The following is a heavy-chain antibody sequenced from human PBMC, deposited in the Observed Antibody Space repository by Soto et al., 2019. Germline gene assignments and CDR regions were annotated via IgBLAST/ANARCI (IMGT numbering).Heavy chain of an antibody. J-gene: IGHJ6*03. CDR1: GGSFSGYY. V-gene: IGHV4-34*01. CDR3: ARYMVRGVIKYYYYYYMDV. D-gene: IGHD3-10*01. Sequence: SETLSLTCAVYGGSFSGYYWSWIRQPPGKGLEWIGEINHSGSTNYNPSLKSRVTISVGTSKNQFSLKLSSVTAADTAVYYCARYMVRGVIKYYYYYYMDVWGKGTTVTVSS. CDR2: INHSGST.